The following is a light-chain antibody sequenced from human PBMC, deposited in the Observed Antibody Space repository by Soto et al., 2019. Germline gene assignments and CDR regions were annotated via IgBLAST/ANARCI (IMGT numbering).Light chain of an antibody. V-gene: IGKV3-20*01. CDR1: QSVRNSY. CDR3: QKYGSSPYT. CDR2: GAS. J-gene: IGKJ2*01. Sequence: EILLTQSPGTLSLSQGERATLSCRASQSVRNSYLAWYQQKPGQAPRLLIYGASGRATGIPDRFSGSGSGTDFTLTSSRLEPEDFAVYYCQKYGSSPYTFGQGTKLEI.